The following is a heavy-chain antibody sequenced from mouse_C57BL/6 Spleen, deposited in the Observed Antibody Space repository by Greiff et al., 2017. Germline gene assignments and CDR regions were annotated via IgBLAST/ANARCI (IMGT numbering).Heavy chain of an antibody. D-gene: IGHD2-4*01. Sequence: VQLQQSGPVLVKPGASVKMSCKASGYTFTDYYMNWVKQSHGKSLEWIGVINPYNGGTSYNQKFKGKATLTVDKSSSTAYMELNSLTSEDSAVYYCARGGNYDRAFAYWGQGTLVTVSA. CDR3: ARGGNYDRAFAY. J-gene: IGHJ3*01. CDR2: INPYNGGT. CDR1: GYTFTDYY. V-gene: IGHV1-19*01.